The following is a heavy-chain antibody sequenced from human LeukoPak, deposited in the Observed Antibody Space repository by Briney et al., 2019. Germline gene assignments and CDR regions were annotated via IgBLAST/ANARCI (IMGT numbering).Heavy chain of an antibody. V-gene: IGHV1-69*13. Sequence: ASVKVSCKASGYTFTSYGISWVRQAPGQGLEWMGGIIPIFGTANYAQKFQGRVTITADESTSTAYMELSSLRSEDTAVYYCARDRGIKDFDYWGQGTLVTVSS. D-gene: IGHD3-10*01. J-gene: IGHJ4*02. CDR3: ARDRGIKDFDY. CDR1: GYTFTSYG. CDR2: IIPIFGTA.